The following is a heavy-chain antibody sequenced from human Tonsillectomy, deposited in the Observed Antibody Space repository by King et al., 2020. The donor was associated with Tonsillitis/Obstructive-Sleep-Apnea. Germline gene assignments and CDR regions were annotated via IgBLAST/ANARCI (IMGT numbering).Heavy chain of an antibody. CDR2: INHSGST. Sequence: VQLQQWGAGLLKPSETLSLTCAVYGGSFSAYYRGWIRQPPGKGLEWIGEINHSGSTSYNPSLKSRVTISVDTSKNQFSLKLSSGTAADTAVYYCAREVTGNDPSSDYYYYMDVWGKGTTVTVSS. CDR1: GGSFSAYY. D-gene: IGHD5-18*01. J-gene: IGHJ6*03. CDR3: AREVTGNDPSSDYYYYMDV. V-gene: IGHV4-34*01.